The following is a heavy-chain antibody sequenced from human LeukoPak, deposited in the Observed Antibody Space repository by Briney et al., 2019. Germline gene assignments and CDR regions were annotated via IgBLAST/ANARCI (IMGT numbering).Heavy chain of an antibody. V-gene: IGHV3-72*01. CDR1: GFSFRDYY. CDR3: PRVTARSIDY. D-gene: IGHD2-21*02. J-gene: IGHJ4*02. CDR2: IRNKANKYIT. Sequence: GGSLRLSCGAYGFSFRDYYMDWVRQAPGKGLEWVGRIRNKANKYITDYAASVEGRFTISRDDSKNSLSLQMRSLKTGDTVVYYCPRVTARSIDYWGQGTLVTVSS.